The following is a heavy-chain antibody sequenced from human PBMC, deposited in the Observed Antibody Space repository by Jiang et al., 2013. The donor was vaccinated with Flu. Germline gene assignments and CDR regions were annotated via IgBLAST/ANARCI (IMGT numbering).Heavy chain of an antibody. CDR1: GGTFSSYA. CDR3: ARDRFLPYSPGYYYYGMDV. J-gene: IGHJ6*02. V-gene: IGHV1-69*01. D-gene: IGHD2-15*01. Sequence: SGAEVKKPGSSVKVSCKASGGTFSSYAISWVRQAPGQGLEWMGGIIPIFGTANYAQKFQGRVTITADESTGTAYMELSSLRSEDTAVYYCARDRFLPYSPGYYYYGMDVWGQGTTVTVSS. CDR2: IIPIFGTA.